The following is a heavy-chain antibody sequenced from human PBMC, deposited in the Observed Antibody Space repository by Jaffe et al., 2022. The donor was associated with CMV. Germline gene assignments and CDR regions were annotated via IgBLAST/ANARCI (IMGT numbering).Heavy chain of an antibody. CDR3: ARDVDTAMVVFDY. D-gene: IGHD5-18*01. Sequence: QVQLQQWGAGLLKPSETLSLTCAVYGGSFSGYYWSWIRQPPGKGLEWIGEINHSGSTNYNPSLKSRVTISVDTSKNQFSLKLSSVTAADTAVYYCARDVDTAMVVFDYWGQGTLVTVSS. CDR1: GGSFSGYY. J-gene: IGHJ4*02. V-gene: IGHV4-34*01. CDR2: INHSGST.